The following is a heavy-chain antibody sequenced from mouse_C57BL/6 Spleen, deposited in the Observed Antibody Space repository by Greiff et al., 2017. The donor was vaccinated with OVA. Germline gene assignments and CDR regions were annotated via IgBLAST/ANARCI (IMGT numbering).Heavy chain of an antibody. Sequence: EVKLVESGGGLVKPGGSLKLSCAASGFTFSDYGMHWVRQAPEKGLEWVAYISSGSSTIYYADTVKGRFTISRDNAKNTLFLQMTSLRSEDTAMYYCASPNYGSSYDYAMDYWGQGTSVTVSS. CDR3: ASPNYGSSYDYAMDY. V-gene: IGHV5-17*01. J-gene: IGHJ4*01. CDR1: GFTFSDYG. CDR2: ISSGSSTI. D-gene: IGHD1-1*01.